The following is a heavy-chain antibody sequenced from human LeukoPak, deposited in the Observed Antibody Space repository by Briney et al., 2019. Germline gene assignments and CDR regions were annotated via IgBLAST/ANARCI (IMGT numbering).Heavy chain of an antibody. J-gene: IGHJ4*02. CDR2: ISGSGGGT. Sequence: PGGSLRLSCAASGFTFSSYAMSWVRQAPGKGLEWVSAISGSGGGTYYADSVKGRFTISRDNSKNTLYLQMNSLRAEDTAVYYCAKDRRGYCSSTSCSPFDYWGQGTLVTVSS. V-gene: IGHV3-23*01. CDR1: GFTFSSYA. CDR3: AKDRRGYCSSTSCSPFDY. D-gene: IGHD2-2*01.